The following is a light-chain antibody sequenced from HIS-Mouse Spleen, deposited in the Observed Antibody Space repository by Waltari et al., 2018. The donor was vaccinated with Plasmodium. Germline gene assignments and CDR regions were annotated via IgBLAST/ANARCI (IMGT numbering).Light chain of an antibody. CDR2: DVS. CDR1: SSAVGGYNY. Sequence: QSALTQPRSVSGSPGQSVTISCTGTSSAVGGYNYVYWYQQHPAKAPKLMIYDVSKRPSGVPDRFSGSKSGNTASLTISGLQAEDEADYYCCSYAGSYTYVFGTGTKVTVL. V-gene: IGLV2-11*01. CDR3: CSYAGSYTYV. J-gene: IGLJ1*01.